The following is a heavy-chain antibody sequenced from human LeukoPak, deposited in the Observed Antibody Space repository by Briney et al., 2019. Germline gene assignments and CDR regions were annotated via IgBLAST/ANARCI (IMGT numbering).Heavy chain of an antibody. V-gene: IGHV3-74*01. Sequence: GGSLRLSCAASGFTFSGYWMHWVRQDPGKGLVWVSRINSDGSSTSYADSVKGRFTISRDYAKNTLYLQMNSLRAEDTAVYYCARVLHYYDSSGYSYWGQGTLVTVSS. J-gene: IGHJ4*02. D-gene: IGHD3-22*01. CDR3: ARVLHYYDSSGYSY. CDR2: INSDGSST. CDR1: GFTFSGYW.